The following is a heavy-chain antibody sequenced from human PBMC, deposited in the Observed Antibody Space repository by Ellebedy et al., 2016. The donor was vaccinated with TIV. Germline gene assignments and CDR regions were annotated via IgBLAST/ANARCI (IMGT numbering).Heavy chain of an antibody. CDR3: ARALSASLTNWFDT. D-gene: IGHD3-3*02. Sequence: AASVKVSCKASGYTFTGYYIHWVRRAPGQGLEWMGWSHPSRGDTNYAQQFQGRVTMTRDTSITTAYMELSSLRSDDTALYHCARALSASLTNWFDTWGQGTLVTVSS. CDR1: GYTFTGYY. CDR2: SHPSRGDT. J-gene: IGHJ5*02. V-gene: IGHV1-2*02.